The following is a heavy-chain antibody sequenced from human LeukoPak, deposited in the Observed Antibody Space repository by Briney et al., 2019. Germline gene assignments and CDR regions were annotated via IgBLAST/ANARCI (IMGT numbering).Heavy chain of an antibody. Sequence: ASVKVSCKASGYTFTGYYMHWVRQAPGQGLEWMGWINPNSGGTNYAQKLQGRVTMTRDTSISTAYMELSRLRSDDTAVYYCAGGGLRYFDWLDYWGQGTLVTVSS. D-gene: IGHD3-9*01. CDR2: INPNSGGT. V-gene: IGHV1-2*02. J-gene: IGHJ4*02. CDR1: GYTFTGYY. CDR3: AGGGLRYFDWLDY.